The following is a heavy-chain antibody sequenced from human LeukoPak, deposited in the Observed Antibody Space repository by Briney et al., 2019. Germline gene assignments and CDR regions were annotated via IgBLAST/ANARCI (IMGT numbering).Heavy chain of an antibody. CDR2: INPNSGGT. J-gene: IGHJ2*01. Sequence: ASVKVSCKASGYTFTSYGISWVRQAPGQGLEWMGWINPNSGGTNYAQKFQGRVTMTRDTSISTAYMELSSLSSEDTAVYYCARGSTVTTMDWYFDLWGRGALVTISS. CDR3: ARGSTVTTMDWYFDL. V-gene: IGHV1-2*02. CDR1: GYTFTSYG. D-gene: IGHD4-17*01.